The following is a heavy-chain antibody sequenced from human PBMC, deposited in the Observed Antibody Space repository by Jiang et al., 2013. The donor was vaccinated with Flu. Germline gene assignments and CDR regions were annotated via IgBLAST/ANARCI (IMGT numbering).Heavy chain of an antibody. CDR1: GGTFSNHV. V-gene: IGHV1-69*01. J-gene: IGHJ2*01. CDR3: ARDSSSEAYPLLLYYFDL. Sequence: SGAEVKKPGSSVKVSCKGSGGTFSNHVVSWVRQAPGQGLEWMGGFIPMFGTRNYAEKFEDRVTITVDQSTDTAYMELSSLRSEDTAVYYCARDSSSEAYPLLLYYFDLWAVAPWLLSPQ. CDR2: FIPMFGTR. D-gene: IGHD1-26*01.